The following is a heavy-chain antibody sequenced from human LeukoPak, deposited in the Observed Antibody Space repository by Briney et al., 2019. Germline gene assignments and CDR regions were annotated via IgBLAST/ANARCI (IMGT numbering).Heavy chain of an antibody. CDR1: GGSFSGSY. CDR3: ARAGYCSGGSCYSWFDP. D-gene: IGHD2-15*01. CDR2: SNHSGST. J-gene: IGHJ5*02. V-gene: IGHV4-34*01. Sequence: SETLSLTCAVYGGSFSGSYWRWLRQPPGKGLEWIGESNHSGSTNYNPSLKSRVTISVDTSKNQFSLKLSSVTAADPAVYYCARAGYCSGGSCYSWFDPWGQGTLVTVSS.